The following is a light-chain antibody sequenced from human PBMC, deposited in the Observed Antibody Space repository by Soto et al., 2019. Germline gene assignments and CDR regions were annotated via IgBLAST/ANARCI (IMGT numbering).Light chain of an antibody. CDR1: TSNIGSKI. Sequence: QLVLTQPPSASGTPGQRVTISCSGSTSNIGSKIVTWYQQFPGTAPKLLIYNTNQRPSGVPDRFSASKSGTSASLAISGLQSEDEAVYYCASWDVSLNGVLFGGGTKLTVL. CDR2: NTN. J-gene: IGLJ3*02. V-gene: IGLV1-44*01. CDR3: ASWDVSLNGVL.